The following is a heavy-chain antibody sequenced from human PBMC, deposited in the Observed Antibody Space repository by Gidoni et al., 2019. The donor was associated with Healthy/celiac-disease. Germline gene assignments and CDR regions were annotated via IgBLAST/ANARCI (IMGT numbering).Heavy chain of an antibody. J-gene: IGHJ4*02. CDR1: GFTFSSYD. V-gene: IGHV3-13*01. Sequence: EVQLVESGGGLVQPGGSLRLSCAASGFTFSSYDMHWDRQATGKGLDWVSAIGTAGDTYYPGSVKGRFTISRENAKNSLYLQMNSLRAGDTAVYYCARSPSSGWYDYWGQGTLVTVSS. CDR2: IGTAGDT. D-gene: IGHD6-19*01. CDR3: ARSPSSGWYDY.